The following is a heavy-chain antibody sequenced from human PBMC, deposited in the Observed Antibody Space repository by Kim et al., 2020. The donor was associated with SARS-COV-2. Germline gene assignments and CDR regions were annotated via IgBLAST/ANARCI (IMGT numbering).Heavy chain of an antibody. Sequence: SETLSLTCTVSGGSISSSSYYWGWIRQPPGKGLEWIGSIYDSGSTYYNPSLKSRVTISVDTSKNLFSLKLSSVTAADTAVYYCARPVSSGWPNRGEYWGQGTLVTVSS. V-gene: IGHV4-39*01. J-gene: IGHJ4*02. D-gene: IGHD6-19*01. CDR3: ARPVSSGWPNRGEY. CDR1: GGSISSSSYY. CDR2: IYDSGST.